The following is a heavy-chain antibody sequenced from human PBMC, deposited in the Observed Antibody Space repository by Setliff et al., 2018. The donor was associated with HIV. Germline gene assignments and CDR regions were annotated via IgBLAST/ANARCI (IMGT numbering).Heavy chain of an antibody. J-gene: IGHJ4*02. CDR2: IFAGGST. CDR3: ARDGDYYDTTGYYSLDY. CDR1: GGSISSGSFY. D-gene: IGHD3-22*01. Sequence: SETLSLTCTVSGGSISSGSFYWSWIRQPAGKGLEWIGRIFAGGSTNYNPSLKSRVTISVDRSKNQFSLKLNSVTAADTAVYYCARDGDYYDTTGYYSLDYWGQGTLVTVSS. V-gene: IGHV4-61*02.